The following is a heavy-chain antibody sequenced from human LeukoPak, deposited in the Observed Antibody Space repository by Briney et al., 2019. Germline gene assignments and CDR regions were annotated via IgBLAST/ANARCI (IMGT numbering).Heavy chain of an antibody. CDR2: ISGRDGST. J-gene: IGHJ4*02. CDR3: AKDTRYCSSTSCYTVGGGFDY. Sequence: PGGSLRLSCAASGFTFSSYAMSWVRQAPGKVLEWVSAISGRDGSTYYADSVKGRFTISRDNSKNTLYLQMNSLRAEDTAVYYCAKDTRYCSSTSCYTVGGGFDYWGQGTLVTVSS. V-gene: IGHV3-23*01. D-gene: IGHD2-2*02. CDR1: GFTFSSYA.